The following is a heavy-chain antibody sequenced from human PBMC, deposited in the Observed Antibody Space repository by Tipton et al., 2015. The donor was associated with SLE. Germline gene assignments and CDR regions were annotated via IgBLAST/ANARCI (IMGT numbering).Heavy chain of an antibody. D-gene: IGHD1-14*01. CDR3: ARQGTGFGSGRDDY. J-gene: IGHJ4*02. CDR1: GGSFSGYY. Sequence: GLVKPSETLSLTCAVYGGSFSGYYWSWIRQPPGKGLEWIGEINHSGSTYYTPSLKSRVTTSVDTSKNQFSLSLYSVTVEDTAVYYCARQGTGFGSGRDDYWGQGILVTVSS. V-gene: IGHV4-34*01. CDR2: INHSGST.